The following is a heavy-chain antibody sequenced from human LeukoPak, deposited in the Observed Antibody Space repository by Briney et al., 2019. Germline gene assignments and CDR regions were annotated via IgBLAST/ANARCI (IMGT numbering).Heavy chain of an antibody. CDR1: GGSFSGYY. V-gene: IGHV4-34*01. J-gene: IGHJ4*02. CDR2: INHSGST. D-gene: IGHD2-2*01. Sequence: PSETLSLTCAVYGGSFSGYYWSWIRQPPGKGLEWIGEINHSGSTNYNPSLKSRVAISVDTSKNQFSLKLNSVTAADTAVYYCARLSAHCSSSCCYFDCWGQGTLVTVSS. CDR3: ARLSAHCSSSCCYFDC.